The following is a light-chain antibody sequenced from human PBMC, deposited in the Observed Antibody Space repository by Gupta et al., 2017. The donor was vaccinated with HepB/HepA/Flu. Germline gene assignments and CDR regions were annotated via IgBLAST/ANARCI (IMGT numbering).Light chain of an antibody. Sequence: CQGDSLRSYYASWYQQKPGQAPVLVIYGKNNRPSGIPDRFSGSSSGNTASLTITGAQAEDEADYYCNSRDSSGNHVVFGGGTKLTVL. CDR3: NSRDSSGNHVV. J-gene: IGLJ2*01. V-gene: IGLV3-19*01. CDR2: GKN. CDR1: SLRSYY.